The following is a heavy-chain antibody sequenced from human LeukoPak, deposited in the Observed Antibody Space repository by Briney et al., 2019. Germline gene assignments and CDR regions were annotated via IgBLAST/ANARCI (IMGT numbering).Heavy chain of an antibody. D-gene: IGHD6-13*01. Sequence: ASVKVSCKASGGTFNSSGISWVRQATGQGLEWMGWMNPNSGNTGYAQKFQGRVTMTRNTSISTAYMELSSLRSEDTAVYYCARARRIAAAGTGEYFQHWGQGTLVTVSS. J-gene: IGHJ1*01. CDR2: MNPNSGNT. CDR3: ARARRIAAAGTGEYFQH. V-gene: IGHV1-8*02. CDR1: GGTFNSSG.